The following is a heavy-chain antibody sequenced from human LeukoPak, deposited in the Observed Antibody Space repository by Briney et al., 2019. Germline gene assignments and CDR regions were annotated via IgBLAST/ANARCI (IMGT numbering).Heavy chain of an antibody. Sequence: GESLNISCKGSGYSFTSYWIGWVRQMPGKGLEWMGIIYPGDSDTRYSPSFQGQVTISADKSISTAYLQWSSLKASDTAMYYCARRGYCSGGSCKRWWFGPWGQGTLVTVSS. J-gene: IGHJ5*02. CDR3: ARRGYCSGGSCKRWWFGP. CDR2: IYPGDSDT. V-gene: IGHV5-51*01. D-gene: IGHD2-15*01. CDR1: GYSFTSYW.